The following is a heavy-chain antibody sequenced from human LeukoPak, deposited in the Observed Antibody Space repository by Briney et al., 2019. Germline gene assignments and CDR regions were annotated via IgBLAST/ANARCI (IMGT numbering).Heavy chain of an antibody. CDR3: ARGRDDCWSGYQDY. Sequence: ASVKVSCKASGYTFSSYVINWVRHAPRQGLERMGWMNPNSGNTGYAQKFQGRVTMTTNTSISTAYMELSSLRSEDTAVYYCARGRDDCWSGYQDYWGQGTLVTVSS. V-gene: IGHV1-8*01. CDR2: MNPNSGNT. CDR1: GYTFSSYV. J-gene: IGHJ4*02. D-gene: IGHD3-3*01.